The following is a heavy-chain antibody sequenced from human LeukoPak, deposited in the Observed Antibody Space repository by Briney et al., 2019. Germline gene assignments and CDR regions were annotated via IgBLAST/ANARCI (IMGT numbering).Heavy chain of an antibody. D-gene: IGHD3-22*01. CDR2: ISSSGGTI. CDR3: ARDALNYYDSSGYYYVDYFDY. CDR1: GFTFSSYE. V-gene: IGHV3-48*03. Sequence: PGGSLRLSCAASGFTFSSYEMNWVRQAPGKGLEWVSYISSSGGTIYYADSVKGRFTISRDNAKNSLYLQMNSLRAEDTAVYYCARDALNYYDSSGYYYVDYFDYWGQGTLVTVSS. J-gene: IGHJ4*02.